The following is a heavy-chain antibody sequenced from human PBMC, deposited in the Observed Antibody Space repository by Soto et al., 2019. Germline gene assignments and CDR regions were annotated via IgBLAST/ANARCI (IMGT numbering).Heavy chain of an antibody. V-gene: IGHV3-23*01. CDR1: GFTFSSYA. J-gene: IGHJ5*02. D-gene: IGHD2-2*01. CDR2: ISGSGGST. Sequence: GGSLRLSCAASGFTFSSYAMSWVRQAPGKGLEWVSAISGSGGSTYYADSVKGRFTISRDNSKNTLYLQMNSLRAEDTAVYYCAKHGDIVVVPATIPWFDPWGQGTLVTVSS. CDR3: AKHGDIVVVPATIPWFDP.